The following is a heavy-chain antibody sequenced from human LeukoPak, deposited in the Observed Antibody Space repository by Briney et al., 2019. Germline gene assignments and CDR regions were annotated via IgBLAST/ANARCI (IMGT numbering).Heavy chain of an antibody. J-gene: IGHJ4*02. Sequence: ASVTVSCKASGYTFTGYYMHWVRQAAGQGLEGMGWINHNSGGTNYAQKFQGWVTMTRDTSISTAYMEVSRLRSDDTAVYSCAIMYYYDSSAPAPFDYWGQGTLVTVSS. V-gene: IGHV1-2*04. CDR1: GYTFTGYY. CDR2: INHNSGGT. CDR3: AIMYYYDSSAPAPFDY. D-gene: IGHD3-22*01.